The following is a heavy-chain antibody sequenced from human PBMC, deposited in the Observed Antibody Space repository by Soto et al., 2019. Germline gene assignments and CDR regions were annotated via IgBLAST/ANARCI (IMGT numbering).Heavy chain of an antibody. CDR3: ARDRRDIVVVPAEGFWFDP. J-gene: IGHJ5*02. V-gene: IGHV3-33*01. CDR2: IWYDGSNK. CDR1: GFTFSSYG. Sequence: GGSVRLSCAASGFTFSSYGMHWVRQAPGKGLEWVAVIWYDGSNKYYADSVKGRFTISRDNSKNTLYLQMNSLRAEDTAVYYCARDRRDIVVVPAEGFWFDPWGQGTLVTVPS. D-gene: IGHD2-2*01.